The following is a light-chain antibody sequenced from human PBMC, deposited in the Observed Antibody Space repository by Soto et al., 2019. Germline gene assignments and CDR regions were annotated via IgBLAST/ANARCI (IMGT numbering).Light chain of an antibody. Sequence: EIVLTQSPATLSLSPGERATLSCRASQSVSSYLAWYQQKPGQAPRLLIYDASNRATGIPARFSGSGSGTDFTLTISSLEPEDFAVYYLQQRSNLRMTFGPGTRLEIK. V-gene: IGKV3-11*01. CDR2: DAS. CDR3: QQRSNLRMT. CDR1: QSVSSY. J-gene: IGKJ5*01.